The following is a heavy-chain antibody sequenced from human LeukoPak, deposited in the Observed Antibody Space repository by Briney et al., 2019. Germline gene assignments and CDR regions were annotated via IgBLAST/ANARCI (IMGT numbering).Heavy chain of an antibody. Sequence: SETLSLTCTVSGGSISTYYWTWIRQPPGKGLEWIGYISYSGSTNYNPSLNSRVTISLDTSKNQFSLKLSSVTAADTAVFYCARGYSSIRGWFDPWGQGTPVTVSS. CDR3: ARGYSSIRGWFDP. J-gene: IGHJ5*02. V-gene: IGHV4-59*01. CDR1: GGSISTYY. CDR2: ISYSGST. D-gene: IGHD6-13*01.